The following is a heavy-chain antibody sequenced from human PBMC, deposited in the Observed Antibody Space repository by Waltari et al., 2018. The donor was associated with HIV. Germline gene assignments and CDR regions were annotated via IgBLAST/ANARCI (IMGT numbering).Heavy chain of an antibody. V-gene: IGHV4-39*07. Sequence: QLQLQESGPGLVKPSETLSLTCTVSGGSISSSSYYWGWIHQPPGKGLEWIGSIYYSGSTYYNPSLKSRVTISVDTSKNQFSLNLSSVTAADTAVYYCARGAGYGFPVVDYYGMDVWGQGTTVIVSS. J-gene: IGHJ6*02. CDR2: IYYSGST. CDR1: GGSISSSSYY. CDR3: ARGAGYGFPVVDYYGMDV. D-gene: IGHD3-3*01.